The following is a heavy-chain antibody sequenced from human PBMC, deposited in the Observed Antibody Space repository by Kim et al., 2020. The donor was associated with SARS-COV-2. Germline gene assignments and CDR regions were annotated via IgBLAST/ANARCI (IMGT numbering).Heavy chain of an antibody. CDR1: GFPFSTYG. V-gene: IGHV3-30*18. J-gene: IGHJ4*02. D-gene: IGHD3-22*01. Sequence: GGSLRLSCAASGFPFSTYGMNWVRQTPGKGLEWVALISNDGGHEYYADSVKGRFTISRDTSKNTLYLQMSSLRPEDTAVYYCANENFHDSTGLLRRNFDYWGQGTLGTVS. CDR2: ISNDGGHE. CDR3: ANENFHDSTGLLRRNFDY.